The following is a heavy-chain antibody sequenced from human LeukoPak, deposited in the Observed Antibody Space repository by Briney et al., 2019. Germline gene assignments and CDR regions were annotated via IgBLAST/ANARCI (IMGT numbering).Heavy chain of an antibody. CDR2: INHSGST. CDR3: ARGSMVRGVTPVDY. V-gene: IGHV4-34*01. CDR1: GGSFSGYY. J-gene: IGHJ4*02. D-gene: IGHD3-10*01. Sequence: SETLSLTCAVYGGSFSGYYWSWIRQPRGKWLEWIGEINHSGSTNYNPSLKSRVTISVDTSKNQFSLKLSSVTAADTAVYYCARGSMVRGVTPVDYWGQGTLVTVSS.